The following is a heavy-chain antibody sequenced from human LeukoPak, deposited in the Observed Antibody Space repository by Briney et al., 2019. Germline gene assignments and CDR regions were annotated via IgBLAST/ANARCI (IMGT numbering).Heavy chain of an antibody. D-gene: IGHD3-22*01. CDR2: INTDGSST. Sequence: GGSLRLSCAASGFTFSSYWMHWVRQAPGKGLVWVSRINTDGSSTSYADSVKGRFTISRDNAKNTLYLQMNSLRAEDTAVYYCAKEDKWFHYFDYWGQGTLVTVSS. CDR3: AKEDKWFHYFDY. J-gene: IGHJ4*02. CDR1: GFTFSSYW. V-gene: IGHV3-74*01.